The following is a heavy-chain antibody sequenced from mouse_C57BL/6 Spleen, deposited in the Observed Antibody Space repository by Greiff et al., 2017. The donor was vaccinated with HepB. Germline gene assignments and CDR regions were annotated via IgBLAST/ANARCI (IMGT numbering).Heavy chain of an antibody. CDR1: GYSITSGYY. V-gene: IGHV3-6*01. J-gene: IGHJ2*01. CDR2: ISYDGSN. CDR3: ARDRGELDY. Sequence: EVKLEESGPGLVKPSQSLSLTCSVTGYSITSGYYWNWIRQFPGNKLEWMGYISYDGSNNYNPSLKNRISITRDTSKNQFFLKLNSVTTEDTATYYCARDRGELDYWGQGTTLTVSS.